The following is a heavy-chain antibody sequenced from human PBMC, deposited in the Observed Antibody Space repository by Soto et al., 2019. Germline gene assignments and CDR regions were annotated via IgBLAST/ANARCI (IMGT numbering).Heavy chain of an antibody. Sequence: GGSLRLSCAASGFTFSDHYMSWIRQAPGKGLEWVSYIGNSGSTIYYADSVKGRFTISRDNAKNSLYLQMNSLRAEDTAVYYCARGYRSPTYWGQGTLVTVSS. CDR3: ARGYRSPTY. D-gene: IGHD1-20*01. J-gene: IGHJ4*02. CDR2: IGNSGSTI. V-gene: IGHV3-11*01. CDR1: GFTFSDHY.